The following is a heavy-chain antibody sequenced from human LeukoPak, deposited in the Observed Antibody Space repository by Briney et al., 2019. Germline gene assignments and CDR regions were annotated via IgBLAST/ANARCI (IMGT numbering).Heavy chain of an antibody. Sequence: GGSLRLSCAASGFIFSNYAMQWVRQAPGMGLEWVAFIRYDGGNTYYADSVKGRFTISRDNSKNTMYPQMNSLNAEDTAVYYCARDSIAAAEADYWGQGTLVTVSS. CDR3: ARDSIAAAEADY. D-gene: IGHD6-13*01. CDR2: IRYDGGNT. V-gene: IGHV3-30*02. J-gene: IGHJ4*02. CDR1: GFIFSNYA.